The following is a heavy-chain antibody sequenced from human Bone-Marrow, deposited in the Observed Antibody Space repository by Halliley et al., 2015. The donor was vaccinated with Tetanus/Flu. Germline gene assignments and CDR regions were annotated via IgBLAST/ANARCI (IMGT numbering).Heavy chain of an antibody. Sequence: GRTHYNPSLKSRVSMSGDTSKNQFSLKLNSVTAADSAIYYCARGYCSSSSCQKPYYCFGMDDWGRGTTVTVSS. D-gene: IGHD2-2*01. CDR3: ARGYCSSSSCQKPYYCFGMDD. CDR2: GRT. J-gene: IGHJ6*02. V-gene: IGHV4-30-2*05.